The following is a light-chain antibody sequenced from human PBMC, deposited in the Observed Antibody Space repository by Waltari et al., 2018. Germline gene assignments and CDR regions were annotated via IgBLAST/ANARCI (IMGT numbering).Light chain of an antibody. Sequence: QSGLIQPPSVSGSPGQSITTSCPGTRRDVVIYILVSWYQQYPGKAPHLMVYEVTKRASGVSDRFAGSKSGNTASLTIHGLQSEDEADYYCCSYVGLGIYVFGSGTKVTVL. CDR1: RRDVVIYIL. CDR2: EVT. J-gene: IGLJ1*01. V-gene: IGLV2-23*02. CDR3: CSYVGLGIYV.